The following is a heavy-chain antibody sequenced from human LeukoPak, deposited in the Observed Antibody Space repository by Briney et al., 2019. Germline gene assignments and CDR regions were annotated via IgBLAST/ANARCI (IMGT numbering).Heavy chain of an antibody. J-gene: IGHJ4*01. CDR3: AREGYCSGGNCPVEH. V-gene: IGHV1-2*07. CDR1: GYTFIYYY. CDR2: INPDSGGT. Sequence: ASVKVSCKASGYTFIYYYIYWVRQAPGQGLEWMGWINPDSGGTNYAHNFQGRVTMTRDTSITTAYMALSRLRPDDTAVYYCAREGYCSGGNCPVEHWGHGTLVTVSS. D-gene: IGHD2-15*01.